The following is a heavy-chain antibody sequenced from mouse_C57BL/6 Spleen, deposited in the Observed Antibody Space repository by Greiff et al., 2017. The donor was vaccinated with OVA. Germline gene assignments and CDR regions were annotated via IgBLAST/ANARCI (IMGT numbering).Heavy chain of an antibody. CDR2: IDPSDSET. J-gene: IGHJ2*01. CDR1: GYTFTSYW. Sequence: QVQLQQPGAELVRPGSSVKLSCKASGYTFTSYWMHWVKQRPIQGLEWIGNIDPSDSETHYNQKFKDKATLTVDKSSSTAYMQLSSLTSEDSAVYYCARYYVNFYYFDYWGQGTTLTVSS. CDR3: ARYYVNFYYFDY. D-gene: IGHD2-1*01. V-gene: IGHV1-52*01.